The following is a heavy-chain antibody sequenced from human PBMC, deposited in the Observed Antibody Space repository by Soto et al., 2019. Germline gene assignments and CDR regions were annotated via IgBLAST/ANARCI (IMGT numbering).Heavy chain of an antibody. D-gene: IGHD1-26*01. V-gene: IGHV3-48*01. Sequence: GGSQRLSCAASGVNFSNYSVNWVRQDTGKGLEWVSYISRSSSTIYYADSVKGRFTISRDNSKNTLFLQMNSLRAEDTAVYYCARVSEGGSYYGGLDYWGQGTLVTVSS. J-gene: IGHJ4*02. CDR2: ISRSSSTI. CDR3: ARVSEGGSYYGGLDY. CDR1: GVNFSNYS.